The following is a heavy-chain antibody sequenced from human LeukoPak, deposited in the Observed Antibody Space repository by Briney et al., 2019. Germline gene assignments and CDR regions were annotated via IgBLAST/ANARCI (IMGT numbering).Heavy chain of an antibody. CDR1: GFTFSSYG. CDR3: AKARGRAYFDY. CDR2: ISYDGSNK. Sequence: GGSLRLSCAASGFTFSSYGMHWVRQAPGKGLEWVAVISYDGSNKYYADSVKGRFTISRDNSKNTLYLQMNSLRAEDTAVYYCAKARGRAYFDYWGQGTLVTVSS. J-gene: IGHJ4*02. V-gene: IGHV3-30*18.